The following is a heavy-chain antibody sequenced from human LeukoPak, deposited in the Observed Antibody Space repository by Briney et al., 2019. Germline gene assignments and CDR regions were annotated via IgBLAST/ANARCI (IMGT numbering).Heavy chain of an antibody. D-gene: IGHD2-21*02. CDR1: GGSISSGSYY. J-gene: IGHJ4*02. V-gene: IGHV4-61*02. Sequence: SETLSLTCTVSGGSISSGSYYWSWIRQPAGKGLEWIGRIYTSGSTNYNPSLKSRVTISVDTSKNQFSLKLSSVTAADTAVYYCAEVGDHFDYWGQGTLVTVSS. CDR3: AEVGDHFDY. CDR2: IYTSGST.